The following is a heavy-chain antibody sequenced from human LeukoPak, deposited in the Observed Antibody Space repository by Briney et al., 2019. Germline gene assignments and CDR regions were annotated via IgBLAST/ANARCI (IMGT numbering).Heavy chain of an antibody. CDR2: ISGSGGST. Sequence: PGGSLRLSCAVSGFTFSSYVMSWVRQAPGKGLEWVSAISGSGGSTYYADSVKGRFTISRDNSKNSLYLQMNSLRAEDTAVYYCARVPDYAFDIWGQGTMVTVSS. J-gene: IGHJ3*02. CDR1: GFTFSSYV. CDR3: ARVPDYAFDI. V-gene: IGHV3-23*01.